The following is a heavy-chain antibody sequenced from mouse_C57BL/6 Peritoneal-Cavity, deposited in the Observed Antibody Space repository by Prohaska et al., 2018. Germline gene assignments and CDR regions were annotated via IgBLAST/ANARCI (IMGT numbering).Heavy chain of an antibody. CDR1: GYSITSGYD. D-gene: IGHD2-4*01. V-gene: IGHV3-1*01. CDR3: ARRGDYPYYFDY. Sequence: DVQLQESGPGMVKPSQSLSLTCTVTGYSITSGYDWHWIRHFPGNKLEWMGYISYSGSTNYNPSLKSRIPITHDTSKNHFFLKLNSVTTEDTATYYCARRGDYPYYFDYWGQGTTLTVSS. J-gene: IGHJ2*01. CDR2: ISYSGST.